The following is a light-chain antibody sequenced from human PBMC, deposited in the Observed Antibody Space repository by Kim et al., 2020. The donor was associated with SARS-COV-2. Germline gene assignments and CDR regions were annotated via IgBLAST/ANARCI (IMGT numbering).Light chain of an antibody. V-gene: IGKV3-15*01. Sequence: VVMTQSPATLSVSPGERATLSCRASQSLDSNLAWYQQRPGQAPRLLIYGAFTRATGVPARFSGSGSGSEFTLTISSLQSEDIAVYYCQQYNNWPPSTFGQGTRLEIK. CDR1: QSLDSN. CDR2: GAF. J-gene: IGKJ5*01. CDR3: QQYNNWPPST.